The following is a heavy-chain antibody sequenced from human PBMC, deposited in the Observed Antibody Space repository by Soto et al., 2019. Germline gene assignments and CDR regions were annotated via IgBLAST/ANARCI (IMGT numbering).Heavy chain of an antibody. V-gene: IGHV3-15*01. CDR1: GFTFSNAW. CDR2: IKSKTDGGTT. J-gene: IGHJ6*03. D-gene: IGHD2-2*01. CDR3: TTVPLPAAILGPVRYYYMDV. Sequence: GGSLRLSCAASGFTFSNAWMSWVRQAPGKGLEWVGRIKSKTDGGTTDYAAPVKGRFTISRDDSKNTLYLQKNSLKTEDTAVYYCTTVPLPAAILGPVRYYYMDVWGKGTTVTVSS.